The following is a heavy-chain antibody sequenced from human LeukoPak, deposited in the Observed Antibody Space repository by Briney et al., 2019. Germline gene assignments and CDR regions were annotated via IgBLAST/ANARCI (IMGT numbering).Heavy chain of an antibody. CDR1: GGSISSYY. CDR2: IYYSGST. J-gene: IGHJ4*02. V-gene: IGHV4-59*01. D-gene: IGHD3-22*01. CDR3: ASAKRMGYYYDSSGLIDY. Sequence: SETLSLTCTVSGGSISSYYWSWIRQPPGKGLEWIGYIYYSGSTNYNPSLKSRVTISVDTSKNQFSLKLSSVTAADTAVYYCASAKRMGYYYDSSGLIDYWGQGTLVTVSS.